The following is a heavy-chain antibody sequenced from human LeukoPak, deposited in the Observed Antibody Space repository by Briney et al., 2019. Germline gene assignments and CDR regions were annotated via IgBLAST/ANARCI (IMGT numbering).Heavy chain of an antibody. J-gene: IGHJ4*02. CDR3: ASSQAGDFDY. V-gene: IGHV4-61*02. Sequence: SETLSLTCTVSGGPRSSGSYYWSWIRQPAGMGLEWIGRIYASGSTNYNPSLRNRVTISVDTSKNQFSLKLRSVTAADTAVYYCASSQAGDFDYWGQGALVTVSS. D-gene: IGHD6-13*01. CDR2: IYASGST. CDR1: GGPRSSGSYY.